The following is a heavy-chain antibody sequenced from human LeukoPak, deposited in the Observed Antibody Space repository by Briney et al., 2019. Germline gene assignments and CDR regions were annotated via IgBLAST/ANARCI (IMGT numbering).Heavy chain of an antibody. V-gene: IGHV3-48*02. Sequence: AGSLRLSCAASGVTFNTYSMNWVRQAPGQGLELISYISSSSSIIYYADPVMGRVAIFRDNAQNSLYLQMNSLRDEDTAVYNCARGTIVDHHYFDYWGQGTLVTVSS. CDR2: ISSSSSII. CDR1: GVTFNTYS. CDR3: ARGTIVDHHYFDY. D-gene: IGHD3-22*01. J-gene: IGHJ4*02.